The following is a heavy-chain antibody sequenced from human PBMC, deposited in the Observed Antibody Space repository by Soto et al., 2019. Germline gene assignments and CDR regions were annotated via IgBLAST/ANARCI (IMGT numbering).Heavy chain of an antibody. D-gene: IGHD1-26*01. Sequence: EVHLLESGGGLVQPGGSLRLSCVASGFTLSSYAMSWVRKAPGKGLEWVSAISGSGNRTFHADSVKGRFTISRDNSKNALYLQMNSLRVEDTAVYYCAKEVTSGSYSHYYYGLDVWGQGTTVTVSS. J-gene: IGHJ6*02. CDR3: AKEVTSGSYSHYYYGLDV. V-gene: IGHV3-23*01. CDR1: GFTLSSYA. CDR2: ISGSGNRT.